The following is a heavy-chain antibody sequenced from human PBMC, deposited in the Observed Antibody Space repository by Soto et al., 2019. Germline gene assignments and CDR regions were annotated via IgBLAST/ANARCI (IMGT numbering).Heavy chain of an antibody. D-gene: IGHD1-26*01. CDR1: GGSISSSNYY. J-gene: IGHJ5*02. V-gene: IGHV4-39*01. CDR2: IYYSGST. CDR3: ATQEVGGSYVYTFDP. Sequence: SETLSLTCTVSGGSISSSNYYWGWIRQPPGKGLEWIGSIYYSGSTYYNPSLKSRVTISVDTSKNQFSLKLSSVTAADTAVYYCATQEVGGSYVYTFDPWGQGTQVTLSS.